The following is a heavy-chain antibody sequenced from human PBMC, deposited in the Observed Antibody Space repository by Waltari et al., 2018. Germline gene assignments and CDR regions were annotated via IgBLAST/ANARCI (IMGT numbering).Heavy chain of an antibody. D-gene: IGHD6-13*01. Sequence: QVQLQESGPGLVKPSETLSLTCTVSGGSISSYYWSWIRQPPGKGLEWIGYIYYSVSTNYNPSLKSRVTISVDTSKNQFSLKLSSVTAADTAVYYCARGTYSSSWYSDYWGQGTLVTVSS. CDR3: ARGTYSSSWYSDY. CDR1: GGSISSYY. V-gene: IGHV4-59*01. CDR2: IYYSVST. J-gene: IGHJ4*02.